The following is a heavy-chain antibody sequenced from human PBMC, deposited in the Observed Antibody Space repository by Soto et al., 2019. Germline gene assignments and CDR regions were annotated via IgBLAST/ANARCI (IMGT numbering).Heavy chain of an antibody. D-gene: IGHD3-3*01. Sequence: EVQLVESGGGLVQPGGSLKLSCAASGFTFSDSAMHWVRQASGKGLEWVGRIRSKANSYATAYAASVKGRFTISRDDSKNTAYLQMNSLKTEDTAVYYCTRLGGDFWSGYYMEHWGQGTLVTVSS. CDR1: GFTFSDSA. V-gene: IGHV3-73*02. J-gene: IGHJ4*02. CDR2: IRSKANSYAT. CDR3: TRLGGDFWSGYYMEH.